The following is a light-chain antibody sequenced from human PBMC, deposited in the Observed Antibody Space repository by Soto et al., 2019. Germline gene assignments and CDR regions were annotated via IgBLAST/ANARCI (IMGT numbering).Light chain of an antibody. V-gene: IGKV1-39*01. J-gene: IGKJ2*01. CDR2: ATS. CDR1: QYISNH. Sequence: DIPLTQCPSSLSASVGDRVTITCRASQYISNHLNWYQQKPGKAPKLLIYATSTLYSGVPPRFSGSASGTEFPLTISGLQAEDFATYYCQQSYSTPQYSFGPGTKLEIK. CDR3: QQSYSTPQYS.